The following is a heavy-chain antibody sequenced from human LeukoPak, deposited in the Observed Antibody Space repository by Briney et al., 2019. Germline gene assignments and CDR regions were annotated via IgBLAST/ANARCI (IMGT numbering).Heavy chain of an antibody. V-gene: IGHV1-8*01. D-gene: IGHD6-13*01. Sequence: GASVKVSCKASGYTFTSYDINWVRQATGQGLEWMGWMNPISGNTGYAQKFQGRVTMTRNTSISTAYMELSSLRSEDTAVYYCARGGYGSSWYLGYYYYYYMDVWGKETTVTVSS. CDR2: MNPISGNT. CDR3: ARGGYGSSWYLGYYYYYYMDV. CDR1: GYTFTSYD. J-gene: IGHJ6*03.